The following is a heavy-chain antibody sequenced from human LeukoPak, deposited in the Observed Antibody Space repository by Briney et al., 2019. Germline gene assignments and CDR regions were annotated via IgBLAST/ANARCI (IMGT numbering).Heavy chain of an antibody. J-gene: IGHJ4*02. V-gene: IGHV3-48*01. Sequence: GGSLRLSCVVSGFPFSNNPMNWVRQAPGKGLEWVSYISTAITTTYYAESVKGRFTISRDNAKNSLYLQMNSLRAEDTAVYYCARVSFYDSSGYSYSGIFDYWGQGTLVTVSS. CDR2: ISTAITTT. CDR3: ARVSFYDSSGYSYSGIFDY. CDR1: GFPFSNNP. D-gene: IGHD3-22*01.